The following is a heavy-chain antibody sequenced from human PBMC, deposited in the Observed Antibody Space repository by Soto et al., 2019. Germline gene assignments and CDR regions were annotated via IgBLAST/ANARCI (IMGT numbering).Heavy chain of an antibody. D-gene: IGHD3-22*01. CDR1: GFTVSSNC. Sequence: GGSLRLSCAASGFTVSSNCMSWVRQAPGKGLEWVSVIYSGGSTYYADSVKGRFTISRDNSKNTLYLQMNSLRAEDTAVYYCARQTAPKDYYDSSGYSHFDYWGQGTLVTVSS. CDR2: IYSGGST. J-gene: IGHJ4*02. CDR3: ARQTAPKDYYDSSGYSHFDY. V-gene: IGHV3-53*01.